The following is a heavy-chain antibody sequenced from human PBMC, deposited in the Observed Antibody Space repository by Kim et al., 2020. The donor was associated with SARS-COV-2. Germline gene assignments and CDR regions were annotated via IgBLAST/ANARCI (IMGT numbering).Heavy chain of an antibody. CDR1: GYIFGSYN. V-gene: IGHV7-4-1*02. J-gene: IGHJ6*03. D-gene: IGHD2-2*01. CDR3: VTDAEYAHMAF. CDR2: ISTNTGKS. Sequence: ASVKVSCKASGYIFGSYNMNWVRQAPGQGLEWMGWISTNTGKSTSAQGFTGRFVFSLDTSASAAYLQISDLKAEDSAVYYCVTDAEYAHMAFWDKGTTVTVSS.